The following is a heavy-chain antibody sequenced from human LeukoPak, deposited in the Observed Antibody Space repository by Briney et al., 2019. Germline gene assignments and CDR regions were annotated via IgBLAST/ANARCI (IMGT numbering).Heavy chain of an antibody. V-gene: IGHV4-31*03. D-gene: IGHD6-6*01. Sequence: PSQTLSLTCNVSGDSISNGDYYWNWIRQHPGKGLEWTGYIYFSGSTFYNPSLKSRVTLSIDTSKNQVSMRLNSVTAADTAVYYCARSPLVFYFDYWGRGALVTVSS. CDR3: ARSPLVFYFDY. CDR1: GDSISNGDYY. CDR2: IYFSGST. J-gene: IGHJ4*02.